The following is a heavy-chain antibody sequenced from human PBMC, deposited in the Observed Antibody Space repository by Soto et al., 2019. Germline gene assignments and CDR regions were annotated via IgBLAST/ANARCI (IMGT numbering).Heavy chain of an antibody. CDR1: AGSISSSSYY. CDR3: ASRKVEFYDWFDH. CDR2: IYYSGST. D-gene: IGHD2-15*01. V-gene: IGHV4-39*01. Sequence: PSETLSLTCTVSAGSISSSSYYWGWLLQAPGKGLEWIGSIYYSGSTYYNPSLKSRVTISVDTSKNQFSLKLSSVTAADSVVYYCASRKVEFYDWFDHWGQGTLVTVSA. J-gene: IGHJ5*02.